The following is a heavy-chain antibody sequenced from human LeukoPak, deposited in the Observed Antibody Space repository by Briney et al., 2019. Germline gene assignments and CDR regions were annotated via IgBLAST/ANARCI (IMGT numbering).Heavy chain of an antibody. V-gene: IGHV4-39*07. J-gene: IGHJ3*02. CDR3: ASESSSSPDAFDI. Sequence: PSETLSLTCSVSGGSISSNSYYWDWIRQPPGKGLEWIGSIYYSGSTYYNPSLKSRVTISVDTSKNQFSLKLSSVTAADTAVYYCASESSSSPDAFDIWGQGTMVTVSS. CDR2: IYYSGST. D-gene: IGHD6-13*01. CDR1: GGSISSNSYY.